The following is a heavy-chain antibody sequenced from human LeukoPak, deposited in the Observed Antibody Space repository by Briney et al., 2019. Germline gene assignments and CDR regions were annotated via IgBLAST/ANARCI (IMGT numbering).Heavy chain of an antibody. J-gene: IGHJ4*02. CDR1: GFTFSSYA. CDR2: ISGSGGST. CDR3: AKGPIGWFGELSRFLDY. D-gene: IGHD3-10*01. Sequence: PGGSLRLSCAASGFTFSSYAMSWVRQAPGKGLEWVSAISGSGGSTYYADSVKGRFTISRDNSKNTLYLQMNSLRAEDTVVYYCAKGPIGWFGELSRFLDYWGQGTLVTVSS. V-gene: IGHV3-23*01.